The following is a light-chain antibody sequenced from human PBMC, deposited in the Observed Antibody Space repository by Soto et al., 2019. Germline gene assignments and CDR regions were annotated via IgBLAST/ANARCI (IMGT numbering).Light chain of an antibody. CDR3: QHYNSYSEA. J-gene: IGKJ1*01. CDR1: QTISNW. V-gene: IGKV1-5*01. Sequence: DIQMTQSPSTLSASVGDRVTISCRASQTISNWLAWYQQKPGKAPNLIIYDASNLKSGVPSRFSGSGSGTEFTLTISSLQPDDFATYYCQHYNSYSEAFGQGTKVDIK. CDR2: DAS.